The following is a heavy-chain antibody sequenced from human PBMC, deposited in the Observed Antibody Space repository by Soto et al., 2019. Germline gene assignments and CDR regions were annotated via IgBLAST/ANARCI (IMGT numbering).Heavy chain of an antibody. CDR1: GYTFTSYA. J-gene: IGHJ4*02. V-gene: IGHV7-4-1*01. CDR2: INTNTGNP. Sequence: QVQLVQSGSELKKPGASVKVSCKASGYTFTSYAMNWVRQSPGQGLEWLGWINTNTGNPTYAQGFTGRFVFSLDTSVSTSYLQICSLKAEDTAVYYCARAKRRDCYNHKTTFDYWGQGTLVTVSS. D-gene: IGHD2-21*01. CDR3: ARAKRRDCYNHKTTFDY.